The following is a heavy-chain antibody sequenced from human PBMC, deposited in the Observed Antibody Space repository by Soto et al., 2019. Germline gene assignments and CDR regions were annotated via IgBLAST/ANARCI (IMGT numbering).Heavy chain of an antibody. V-gene: IGHV2-5*01. J-gene: IGHJ5*02. CDR2: IYWNDDK. CDR1: GFSLSTGGLG. Sequence: QITLKESGPTLVKPTQTLTLTCTFSGFSLSTGGLGVGWLRQPPGRALEWLAVIYWNDDKRYNPSLKSRLTITKDTAKNQVVLTMTDMDPVDTATDYCAHRGYGDYPRDNWFDPWGQGTLVTVSS. D-gene: IGHD4-17*01. CDR3: AHRGYGDYPRDNWFDP.